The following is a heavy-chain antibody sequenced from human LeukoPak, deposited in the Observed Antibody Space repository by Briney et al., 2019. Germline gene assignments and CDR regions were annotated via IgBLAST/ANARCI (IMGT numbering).Heavy chain of an antibody. CDR3: ARDLGWEVGGFDP. D-gene: IGHD1-26*01. Sequence: GGSLRLSCAASGFTFSSYWMSWVRQAPGKGLEWVANMKQDGSEKYYVDSVKGRFTISRDNAKNSLYLQMNSLRAEDTAVYYCARDLGWEVGGFDPWGQGTLVTVSS. CDR1: GFTFSSYW. CDR2: MKQDGSEK. V-gene: IGHV3-7*03. J-gene: IGHJ5*02.